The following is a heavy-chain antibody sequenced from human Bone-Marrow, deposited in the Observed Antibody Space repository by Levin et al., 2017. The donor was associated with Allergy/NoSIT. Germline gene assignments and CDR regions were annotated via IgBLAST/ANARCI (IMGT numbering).Heavy chain of an antibody. J-gene: IGHJ4*02. Sequence: SETLSLTCTVSGGSVNDARYFWSWIRQPPGSKLEWIGHIFHSGHTLYNPSLKSRVTISIDTSKNIFSLKLTSVTAADTALYFCARDPPNNGDYVGGQGTLVTVSS. V-gene: IGHV4-61*03. D-gene: IGHD4-17*01. CDR2: IFHSGHT. CDR3: ARDPPNNGDYV. CDR1: GGSVNDARYF.